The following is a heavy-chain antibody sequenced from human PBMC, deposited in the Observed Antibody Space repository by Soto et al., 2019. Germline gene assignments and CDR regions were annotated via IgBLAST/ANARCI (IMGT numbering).Heavy chain of an antibody. CDR3: ARDLDSSGHIGGD. J-gene: IGHJ4*02. CDR2: ISYDGSNK. CDR1: GFTFSSYA. V-gene: IGHV3-30-3*01. Sequence: PGGSLRLSCAASGFTFSSYATHWVRQAPGKGLEWVAVISYDGSNKYYADSVKGRFTISRDNSKNTLYLQMNSLRAEDTAVYYCARDLDSSGHIGGDWGQGTLVTVSS. D-gene: IGHD3-22*01.